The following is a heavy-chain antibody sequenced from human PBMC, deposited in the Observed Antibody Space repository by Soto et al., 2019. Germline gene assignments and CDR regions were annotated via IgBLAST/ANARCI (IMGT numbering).Heavy chain of an antibody. CDR3: AKMSSENYYDPVFS. CDR1: GFTFSDYY. D-gene: IGHD3-22*01. Sequence: QVQLVESGGGVVKTSGSLRIACAASGFTFSDYYMSWVRQAPGKGLEWVSYIGSSGNTIYYADSVKGRFTISRDNAKNSVYLQMNSLRAEDTALYFCAKMSSENYYDPVFSWGQGTLVTVSS. V-gene: IGHV3-11*01. CDR2: IGSSGNTI. J-gene: IGHJ5*02.